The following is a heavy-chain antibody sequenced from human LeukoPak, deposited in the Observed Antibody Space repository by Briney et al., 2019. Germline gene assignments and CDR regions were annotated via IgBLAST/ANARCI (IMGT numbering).Heavy chain of an antibody. V-gene: IGHV3-74*01. D-gene: IGHD6-25*01. CDR3: ARSFLDQRSGWADS. J-gene: IGHJ4*02. CDR1: GFTFSHYW. Sequence: AGGSLRLSCTASGFTFSHYWMHWVRQAPGKGLVWVSRIDSDGSTTSHADSVKGRFTTSRDNAKNTLYLQMSSLRVEDTAVYYCARSFLDQRSGWADSWGQGTLVTISS. CDR2: IDSDGSTT.